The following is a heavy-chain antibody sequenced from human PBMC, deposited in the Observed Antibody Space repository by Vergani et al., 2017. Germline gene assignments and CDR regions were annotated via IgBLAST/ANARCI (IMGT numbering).Heavy chain of an antibody. Sequence: QVQLVESGGGVVQPGRSLRLSCAASGFTFSSYGMHWVRQAPGKGLEWVAVISYDGSNKYYADSVKGRFTISRDNAKNSLYLQMNSLRAEDTAVYYCARGSATPRPYYYGMDVWGQGTTVTVSS. J-gene: IGHJ6*02. D-gene: IGHD2-15*01. CDR3: ARGSATPRPYYYGMDV. CDR1: GFTFSSYG. CDR2: ISYDGSNK. V-gene: IGHV3-30*03.